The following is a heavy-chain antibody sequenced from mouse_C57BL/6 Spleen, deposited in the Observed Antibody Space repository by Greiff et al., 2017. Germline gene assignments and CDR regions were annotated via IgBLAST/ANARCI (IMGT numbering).Heavy chain of an antibody. CDR1: GFNIKNTY. CDR2: IDPANGNT. D-gene: IGHD2-4*01. J-gene: IGHJ3*01. CDR3: ASGIYYDYDGLAY. Sequence: VQLKQSVAELVRPGASVKLSCTASGFNIKNTYMHWVKQRPEQGLEWIGRIDPANGNTKYAPKFQGKATITADTSSNTAYLQLSSLTSEDTAIYYCASGIYYDYDGLAYWGQGTLVTVSA. V-gene: IGHV14-3*01.